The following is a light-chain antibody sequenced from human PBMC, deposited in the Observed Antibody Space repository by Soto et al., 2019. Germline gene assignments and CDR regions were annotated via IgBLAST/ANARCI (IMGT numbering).Light chain of an antibody. Sequence: QSVLTQPPAVSGAPGQRVTISCTGSSSNIGAGYDVHWYQQLPGTAPKLLIYGNSNRPSGVPDRFSGSKSGTSASLAITGLQAEDEADYFCQPYDRRLSGSYVFGIGRKVTVL. CDR1: SSNIGAGYD. CDR3: QPYDRRLSGSYV. CDR2: GNS. J-gene: IGLJ1*01. V-gene: IGLV1-40*01.